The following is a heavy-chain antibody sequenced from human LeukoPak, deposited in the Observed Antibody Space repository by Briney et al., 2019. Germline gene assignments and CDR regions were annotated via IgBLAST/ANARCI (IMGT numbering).Heavy chain of an antibody. V-gene: IGHV3-33*06. CDR3: AKDRDRGITMIVVVISPYFDY. D-gene: IGHD3-22*01. J-gene: IGHJ4*02. Sequence: PGGSLRLSCAASGFTFRSYDMHWVRQAPGKGLEWVAVIWYDGSNKYYADSVEGRFTISRDNSKNTLYLQMNSLRAEDTAVYYCAKDRDRGITMIVVVISPYFDYWGQGTLVTVSS. CDR2: IWYDGSNK. CDR1: GFTFRSYD.